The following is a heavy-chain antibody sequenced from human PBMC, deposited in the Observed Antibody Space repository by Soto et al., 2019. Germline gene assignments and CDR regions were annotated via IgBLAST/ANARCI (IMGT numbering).Heavy chain of an antibody. D-gene: IGHD3-10*01. J-gene: IGHJ3*02. CDR2: VIPFSGAV. CDR1: GGTFTSYA. V-gene: IGHV1-69*13. Sequence: SVKVSCKASGGTFTSYAISWVRQAPGQGLEWLGGVIPFSGAVNYAQMFEDRVTITADDSTSTAYMELTRLRSEDTAFYYCASISLVRGLPFADFDIWGTGTMV. CDR3: ASISLVRGLPFADFDI.